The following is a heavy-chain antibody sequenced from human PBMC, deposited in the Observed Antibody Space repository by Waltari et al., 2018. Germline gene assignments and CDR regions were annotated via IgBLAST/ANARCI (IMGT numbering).Heavy chain of an antibody. J-gene: IGHJ3*02. D-gene: IGHD3-16*02. CDR1: GFTFSIHG. V-gene: IGHV3-30*18. Sequence: QVQLVESGGGVVQPGRSLRLSCAASGFTFSIHGMSGVSKAPGKGLEWVAVIWYDGSNKYYADSVKGRFTISRDNSKNTLYLQMNSLRAEDTAMYYCAKGPNVWGSYRDDAFDIWGQGTMVTVSS. CDR2: IWYDGSNK. CDR3: AKGPNVWGSYRDDAFDI.